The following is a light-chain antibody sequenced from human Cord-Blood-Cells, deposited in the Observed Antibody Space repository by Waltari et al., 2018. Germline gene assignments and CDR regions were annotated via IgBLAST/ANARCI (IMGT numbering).Light chain of an antibody. CDR1: QSVSSSY. CDR2: GGS. V-gene: IGKV3-20*01. CDR3: QKYGSSPRT. Sequence: ETVLTQSPGPLSLSPGEGATLPCRASQSVSSSYLAWHQQKPGQAPRLHSYGGSSRATGIPDRFSSSGSGTDFTLTIRGLEPEEFAVYYCQKYGSSPRTFGQGTKVEI. J-gene: IGKJ1*01.